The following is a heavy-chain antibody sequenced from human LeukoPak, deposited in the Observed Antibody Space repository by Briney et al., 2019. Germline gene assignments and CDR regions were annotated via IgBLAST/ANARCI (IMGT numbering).Heavy chain of an antibody. CDR2: ISGGGANT. V-gene: IGHV3-23*01. CDR1: GFSFSNSG. D-gene: IGHD1-1*01. J-gene: IGHJ4*02. CDR3: SKWNGYGDY. Sequence: GGSLRLSCAASGFSFSNSGMSCVRQAPAKGLEWVAGISGGGANTHYADSVKGRFTISRDNSKNTLFLQMNSLRDEDTAIYCCSKWNGYGDYWGQGTLVTVSS.